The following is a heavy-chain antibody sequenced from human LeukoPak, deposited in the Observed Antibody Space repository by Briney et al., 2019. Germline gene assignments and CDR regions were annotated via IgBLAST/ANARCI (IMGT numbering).Heavy chain of an antibody. CDR3: AKSCSGGSCFDY. J-gene: IGHJ4*02. CDR2: ISGSGGST. CDR1: GFTFSGYA. Sequence: PGGSLRLSCAASGFTFSGYAMSWVRQAPGKGLEWVSAISGSGGSTYYADSVKGRFTISRDNSKNTLYLQMNSLRAEDTAVYYCAKSCSGGSCFDYWGQGTLVTVSS. D-gene: IGHD2-15*01. V-gene: IGHV3-23*01.